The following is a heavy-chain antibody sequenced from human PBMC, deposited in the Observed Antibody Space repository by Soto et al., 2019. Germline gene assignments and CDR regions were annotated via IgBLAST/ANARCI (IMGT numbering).Heavy chain of an antibody. CDR1: GGSFSGYY. J-gene: IGHJ4*02. CDR2: INHSGST. Sequence: PSETLSLTCAVYGGSFSGYYWSWIRQPPGKGLEWIGEINHSGSTNYNPSLKSRVTISVDTSKNQFSLKLSSVTAADTAVYYCARGRNYIWGSYRYSSFDYWGQGTLVTVSS. V-gene: IGHV4-34*01. D-gene: IGHD3-16*02. CDR3: ARGRNYIWGSYRYSSFDY.